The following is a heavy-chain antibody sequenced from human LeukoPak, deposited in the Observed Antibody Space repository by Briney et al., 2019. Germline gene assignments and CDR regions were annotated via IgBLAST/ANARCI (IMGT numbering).Heavy chain of an antibody. V-gene: IGHV4-4*02. CDR1: VGSISSGNW. D-gene: IGHD2-2*02. Sequence: SETLSLTCAVSVGSISSGNWWTWFRQSPGKGLEWIGEIYHNGTLNYNPCLKSRVTISADSFKNHFSLKLTSVTAADTAVYYCATAPILRGEGGEHYKYGMDVWGQGTTVIVSS. CDR3: ATAPILRGEGGEHYKYGMDV. CDR2: IYHNGTL. J-gene: IGHJ6*02.